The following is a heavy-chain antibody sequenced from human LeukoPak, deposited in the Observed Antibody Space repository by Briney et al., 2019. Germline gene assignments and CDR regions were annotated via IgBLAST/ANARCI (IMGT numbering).Heavy chain of an antibody. CDR1: GGTFSSYA. D-gene: IGHD5-18*01. V-gene: IGHV1-46*01. CDR2: INPSGGST. Sequence: ASVKVSCKASGGTFSSYAISWVRQAPGQGLEWMGIINPSGGSTSYAQKFQGRVTMTRDTSTSTVYMELSSLRSEDTAVYYCAIVDTAMVTGNWFDPWGQGTLVTVSS. CDR3: AIVDTAMVTGNWFDP. J-gene: IGHJ5*02.